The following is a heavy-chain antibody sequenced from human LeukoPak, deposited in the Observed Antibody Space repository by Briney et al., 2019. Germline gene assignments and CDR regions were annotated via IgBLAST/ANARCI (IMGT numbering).Heavy chain of an antibody. J-gene: IGHJ4*02. CDR2: INPNSGGT. V-gene: IGHV1-2*02. CDR3: ASDSQTYDSSGDFDY. Sequence: AASVKVSCKASGYTFTGYYMHWVRQAPGQGLEWMGWINPNSGGTNYAQRFQGRVTMTRDTSISTAYMELSRLRSDDTAVYYCASDSQTYDSSGDFDYWGQGTLVTVSS. D-gene: IGHD3-22*01. CDR1: GYTFTGYY.